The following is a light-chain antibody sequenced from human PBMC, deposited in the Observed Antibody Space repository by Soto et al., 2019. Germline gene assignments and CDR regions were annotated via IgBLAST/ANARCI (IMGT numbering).Light chain of an antibody. CDR3: QQSVSLPYT. Sequence: DIQMTQSPSSLSASVGDRVTITCQASQDISNYLNWYQQKAGKAPKLLIYDAAKLETGVPSRFSGSGSGTDFTFTISSLQPEDIATYFCQQSVSLPYTYGQGTKLEIK. CDR2: DAA. CDR1: QDISNY. V-gene: IGKV1-33*01. J-gene: IGKJ2*01.